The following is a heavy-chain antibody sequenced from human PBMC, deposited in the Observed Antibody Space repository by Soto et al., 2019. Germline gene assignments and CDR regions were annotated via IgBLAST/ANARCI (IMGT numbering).Heavy chain of an antibody. J-gene: IGHJ3*02. CDR1: GDSIASSSYF. D-gene: IGHD3-3*01. CDR3: AKGGWRLFDI. CDR2: IYYSGST. Sequence: SETLSLTCSVSGDSIASSSYFWGWIRQPPGKGLEWIGSIYYSGSTYYNPSLKSRVIISVDTSKNQFSLKVNSVTAADTAVYYCAKGGWRLFDIWGQGTMVT. V-gene: IGHV4-39*07.